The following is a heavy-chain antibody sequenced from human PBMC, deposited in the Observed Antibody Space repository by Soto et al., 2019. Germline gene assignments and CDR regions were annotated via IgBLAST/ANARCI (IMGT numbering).Heavy chain of an antibody. CDR2: IAYDGGNK. D-gene: IGHD6-19*01. CDR3: AEITAAGKSHPP. Sequence: GGSLRLSCAASGFTFSSYAMHWVRQAPGKGLEWVAVIAYDGGNKYYADSVEGRFTISRDNSKNTLYLQMNSLRAEATAVYYCAEITAAGKSHPPWGQGTLVTVSS. J-gene: IGHJ5*02. V-gene: IGHV3-30-3*01. CDR1: GFTFSSYA.